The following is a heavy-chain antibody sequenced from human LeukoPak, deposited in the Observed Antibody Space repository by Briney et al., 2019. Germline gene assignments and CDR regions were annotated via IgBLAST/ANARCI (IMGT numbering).Heavy chain of an antibody. CDR2: IRGGGET. D-gene: IGHD5-12*01. V-gene: IGHV3-23*01. Sequence: GGSLRLSCAASGFSFSNYAMSWVRQAPARGPEWVSSIRGGGETFYADSVKGRFTISRDNSKNTVFLQMNSLRAEDTAIYYCAKGAYDYIEIGYFDSWGQGTLVTVSS. CDR1: GFSFSNYA. CDR3: AKGAYDYIEIGYFDS. J-gene: IGHJ4*02.